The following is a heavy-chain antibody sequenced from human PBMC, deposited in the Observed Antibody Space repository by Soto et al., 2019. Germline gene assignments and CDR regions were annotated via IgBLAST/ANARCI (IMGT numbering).Heavy chain of an antibody. CDR2: ISLYSDGT. V-gene: IGHV1-18*01. D-gene: IGHD1-26*01. CDR1: GYTVANYC. J-gene: IGHJ5*02. CDR3: ARVVPGAEAWFGP. Sequence: ASVKVSCKTSGYTVANYCLTWVRQSPGQALEWLGWISLYSDGTNYAQKFQGRVSMTTDTSTTTAYMELRSLRSDDTAVYYCARVVPGAEAWFGPWGQGTLVTVSS.